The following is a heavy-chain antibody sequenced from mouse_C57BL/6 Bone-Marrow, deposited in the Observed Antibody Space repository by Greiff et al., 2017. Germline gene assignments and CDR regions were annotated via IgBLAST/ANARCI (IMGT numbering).Heavy chain of an antibody. CDR2: SRNKANDYTT. CDR3: ARDAYYGNSFAY. CDR1: GFTFSDFY. Sequence: EVNVVESGGGLVQSGRSLRLSCATSGFTFSDFYMEWVRQAPGKGLEWIAASRNKANDYTTEYSASVKGRFIVSRDTSQSILYLQMNALRAEDTAIYYCARDAYYGNSFAYWGQGTLVTVSA. V-gene: IGHV7-1*01. J-gene: IGHJ3*01. D-gene: IGHD2-1*01.